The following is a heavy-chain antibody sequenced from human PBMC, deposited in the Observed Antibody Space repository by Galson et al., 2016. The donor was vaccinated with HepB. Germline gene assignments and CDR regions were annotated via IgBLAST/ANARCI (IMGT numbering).Heavy chain of an antibody. CDR1: GFPFSNFW. D-gene: IGHD1-7*01. Sequence: SLRLSCAASGFPFSNFWMHWVRQAPGKGLVWVSRINSDGSRTDYADSVEGRFTVSRDNPKNTVYLEMNSLRAEDTAVYYCRGWNFDIDYWGQGTLVSVSS. J-gene: IGHJ4*02. CDR2: INSDGSRT. CDR3: RGWNFDIDY. V-gene: IGHV3-74*01.